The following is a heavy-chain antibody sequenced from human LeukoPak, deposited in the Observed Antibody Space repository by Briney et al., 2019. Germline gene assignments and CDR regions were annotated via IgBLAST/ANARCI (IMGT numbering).Heavy chain of an antibody. Sequence: TGGSLRLSCAASGFTVSSNYMSWVRQAPGKGLEWVSVIYSGGSTYYADSVKGRFTISRDNSKNTLYLQMNSLRAEDTAVYYRARSYSSGWNSYYFDYWGQGTLVTVSS. CDR3: ARSYSSGWNSYYFDY. J-gene: IGHJ4*02. D-gene: IGHD6-19*01. CDR1: GFTVSSNY. CDR2: IYSGGST. V-gene: IGHV3-66*01.